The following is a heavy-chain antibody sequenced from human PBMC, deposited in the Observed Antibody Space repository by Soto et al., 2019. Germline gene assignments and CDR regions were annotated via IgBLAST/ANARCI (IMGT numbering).Heavy chain of an antibody. CDR1: GFTFSSYA. V-gene: IGHV3-30-3*01. CDR2: ISYDGSNK. J-gene: IGHJ4*02. CDR3: AREPEYSSSPDY. Sequence: QVQLVESGGGVVQPGRSLRLSCAASGFTFSSYAMHWVRQAPGKGLEWVAVISYDGSNKYYADSVKGRFTISRDNSKNTLYLQMNSLRAEDTAVYYCAREPEYSSSPDYWGQGTLVTVSS. D-gene: IGHD6-6*01.